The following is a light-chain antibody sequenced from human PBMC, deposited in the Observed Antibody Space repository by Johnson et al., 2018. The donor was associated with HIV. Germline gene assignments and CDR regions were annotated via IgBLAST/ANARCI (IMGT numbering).Light chain of an antibody. CDR2: ENN. V-gene: IGLV1-51*02. CDR1: VSNIESYF. CDR3: GTWDCSLSTLYD. Sequence: QPVLTQPPSVSAAPGQTVNISCSGNVSNIESYFVSWYQQLPGKAPKLLIYENNKRPSGIPDRFSGSKSGTSDTLGITGLQTGDEADYYCGTWDCSLSTLYDFGAGTKVTVL. J-gene: IGLJ1*01.